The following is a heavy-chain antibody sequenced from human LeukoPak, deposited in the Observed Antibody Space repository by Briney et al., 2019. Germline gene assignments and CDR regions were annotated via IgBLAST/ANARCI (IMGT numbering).Heavy chain of an antibody. V-gene: IGHV1-46*01. Sequence: ASVKVTCKASGYSFISYDVQWVRQAPGQGLEWMGVINPSGGFTKYAQKFQGRVTMARVTSTSTVYMELSSLRSDDTAVYYCARDKKVGAGNVFDFWGHGTMVTVSS. CDR3: ARDKKVGAGNVFDF. D-gene: IGHD1-26*01. J-gene: IGHJ3*01. CDR1: GYSFISYD. CDR2: INPSGGFT.